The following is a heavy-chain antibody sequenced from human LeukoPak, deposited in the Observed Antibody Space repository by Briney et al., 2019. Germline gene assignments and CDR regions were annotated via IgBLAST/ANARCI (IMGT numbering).Heavy chain of an antibody. Sequence: PSETLSLTCTVSGGSISSYYWSWIRQPPGKGLEWIGYIYYSGSTNYNPSLKSRVTISVDTSKNQFSLKLSSVIAADTAVYYCARDLDPEWGYCSGGSCYGYWGQGTLVTVSS. J-gene: IGHJ4*02. CDR3: ARDLDPEWGYCSGGSCYGY. CDR1: GGSISSYY. D-gene: IGHD2-15*01. V-gene: IGHV4-59*01. CDR2: IYYSGST.